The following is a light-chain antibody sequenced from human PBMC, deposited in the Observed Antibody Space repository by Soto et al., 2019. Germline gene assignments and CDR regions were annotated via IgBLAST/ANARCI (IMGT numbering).Light chain of an antibody. CDR1: QGIISF. CDR2: GAS. V-gene: IGKV1-9*01. J-gene: IGKJ3*01. CDR3: QQLDNYPV. Sequence: DIQLTQSPSFLSASVGDRVTITCRASQGIISFLAWYQQKPGKAPKLLIYGASILQSGVPSRFSGSGSGTEFTLTITSLQPDDFASYYCQQLDNYPVFGPGTKVDI.